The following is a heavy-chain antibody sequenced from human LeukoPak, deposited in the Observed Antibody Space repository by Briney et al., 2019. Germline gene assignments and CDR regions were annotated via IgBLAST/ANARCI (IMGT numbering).Heavy chain of an antibody. D-gene: IGHD3-10*01. CDR3: ARSRWTDYYGSGSYGGDY. J-gene: IGHJ4*02. CDR1: GFTFDDYA. V-gene: IGHV3-43*02. Sequence: GGSLRLSCAASGFTFDDYAMHWVRQAPGKGLEWVSLISGDGGSTYYADSVKGRFTISRDNAKNSLYLQMNSLRAEDTAVYYCARSRWTDYYGSGSYGGDYWGRGTLVTVSS. CDR2: ISGDGGST.